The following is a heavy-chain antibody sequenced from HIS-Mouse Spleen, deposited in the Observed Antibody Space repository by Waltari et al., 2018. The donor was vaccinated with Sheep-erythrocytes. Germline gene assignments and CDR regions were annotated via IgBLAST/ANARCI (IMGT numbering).Heavy chain of an antibody. CDR1: GFTLPSYG. V-gene: IGHV3-21*01. J-gene: IGHJ6*02. Sequence: EVQLVESGGGLVKPGGSLGLSWAASGFTLPSYGMNWVPQAPGKGLEWVSSISSSSYIYYADSVKGRFTISRDNAKNSLYLQMNSLRAEDTAVYYCARDQVDYYYGMDVWGQGTTVTVSS. CDR3: ARDQVDYYYGMDV. CDR2: ISSSSYI.